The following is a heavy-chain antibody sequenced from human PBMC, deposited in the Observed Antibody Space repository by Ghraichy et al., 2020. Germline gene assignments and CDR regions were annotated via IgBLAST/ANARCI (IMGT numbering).Heavy chain of an antibody. V-gene: IGHV4-34*01. Sequence: SETLSLTCAVYGGSFSGYYWSWIRQPPGKGLEWIGEINHSGSTNYNPSLKSRVTISVDTSKNQFSLKLSSVTAADTAVYYCARGKSRRQYQLLCCAGGFDYWGQGTLVTVSS. J-gene: IGHJ4*02. CDR2: INHSGST. D-gene: IGHD2-2*01. CDR1: GGSFSGYY. CDR3: ARGKSRRQYQLLCCAGGFDY.